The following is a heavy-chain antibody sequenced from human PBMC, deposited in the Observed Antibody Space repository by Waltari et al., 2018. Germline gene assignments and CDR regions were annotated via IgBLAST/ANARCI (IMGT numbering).Heavy chain of an antibody. CDR2: IYYSGST. J-gene: IGHJ3*02. Sequence: QLQLQESGPGLVKPSETLSLTCTVSGGSISSSSYYWGWIRQPTGKGLEWIGSIYYSGSTYYNPSLKSRVTISVDTSKNQFSLKLSSVTAADTAVYYCARHGPYSSSWTLGAFDIWGQGTMVTVSS. CDR1: GGSISSSSYY. V-gene: IGHV4-39*01. CDR3: ARHGPYSSSWTLGAFDI. D-gene: IGHD6-13*01.